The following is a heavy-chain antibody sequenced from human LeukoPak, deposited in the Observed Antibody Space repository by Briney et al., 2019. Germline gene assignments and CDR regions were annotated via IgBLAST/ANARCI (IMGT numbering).Heavy chain of an antibody. J-gene: IGHJ4*02. CDR3: ARDWDYYGSGSYYCYFDY. CDR2: ISYDGSNK. D-gene: IGHD3-10*01. V-gene: IGHV3-30-3*01. CDR1: GFTFSSYA. Sequence: GGSLRLSCAASGFTFSSYAIHWVRQAPGKGLEWVAVISYDGSNKYYADSVKGRFTISRDNSKNTLYLQMNSLRAEDTAVYYCARDWDYYGSGSYYCYFDYWGQGTLVTVSS.